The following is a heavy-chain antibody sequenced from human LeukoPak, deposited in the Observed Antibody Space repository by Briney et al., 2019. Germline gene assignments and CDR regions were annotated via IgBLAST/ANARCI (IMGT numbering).Heavy chain of an antibody. J-gene: IGHJ4*02. V-gene: IGHV3-7*01. CDR2: IKQDGSEK. CDR3: ASPGEGGRLWDFDY. CDR1: GFTFSIYW. Sequence: GGPLRLSCAASGFTFSIYWMSWVRQAPGKGLEWVANIKQDGSEKYYVDSVKGRFTISRDNAENSLYLQMNSLRAEDTAVYYCASPGEGGRLWDFDYWGQGTLGTVSS. D-gene: IGHD2-21*01.